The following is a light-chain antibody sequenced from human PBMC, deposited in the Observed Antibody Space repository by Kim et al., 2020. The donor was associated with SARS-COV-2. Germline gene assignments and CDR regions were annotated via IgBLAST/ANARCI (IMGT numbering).Light chain of an antibody. CDR1: SSNIGSNT. J-gene: IGLJ3*02. CDR2: SNS. V-gene: IGLV1-44*01. CDR3: AAWDDSLSGWV. Sequence: ELTRPPSASGTPGQRVTVSCSGSSSNIGSNTVSWYQQLPGTAPKLLIYSNSQRSSGVPDRFSGSKSGTSASLAISGLQSEDEADYHCAAWDDSLSGWVFGGGTQLTVL.